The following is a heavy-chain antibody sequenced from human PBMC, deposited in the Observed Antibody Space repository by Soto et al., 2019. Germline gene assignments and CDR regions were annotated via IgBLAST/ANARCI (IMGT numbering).Heavy chain of an antibody. D-gene: IGHD6-19*01. V-gene: IGHV1-2*04. Sequence: ASVKVSCKASGYTFTGYYMHWVRQAPGQGLEWMGWINPNNGGTKYAQKFQGWDTMTRDTSISTAYMELSRLTSDDTAVYYCARGRTVAGTLGFDYWGQGALVTVSS. CDR2: INPNNGGT. J-gene: IGHJ4*02. CDR3: ARGRTVAGTLGFDY. CDR1: GYTFTGYY.